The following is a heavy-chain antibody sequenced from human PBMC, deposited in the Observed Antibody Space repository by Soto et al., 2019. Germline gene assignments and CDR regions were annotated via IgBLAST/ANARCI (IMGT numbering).Heavy chain of an antibody. J-gene: IGHJ6*02. CDR1: GSTFISSA. Sequence: SVKVSCKASGSTFISSAVQWVRQARGQRLEWIGWIVVGSGNTNYAQKFQERVTITRDMSTSTAYMELSSLRSEDTAVYYCAADLNCSGGSCTGGAGGRDVWGQGTTVTVSS. CDR3: AADLNCSGGSCTGGAGGRDV. V-gene: IGHV1-58*01. D-gene: IGHD2-15*01. CDR2: IVVGSGNT.